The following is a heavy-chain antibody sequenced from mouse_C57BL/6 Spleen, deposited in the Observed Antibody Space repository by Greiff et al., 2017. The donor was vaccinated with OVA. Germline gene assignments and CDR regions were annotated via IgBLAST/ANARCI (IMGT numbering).Heavy chain of an antibody. CDR1: GYTFTNYW. J-gene: IGHJ4*01. D-gene: IGHD2-5*01. CDR2: IYPGGGYT. CDR3: ARYSNVYAMDY. Sequence: LVESGAELVRPGTSVKMSCKASGYTFTNYWIGWAKQRPGHGLEWIGDIYPGGGYTNYNEKFKGKATLTADKSSSTAYMQFSSLTSEDSAIYYCARYSNVYAMDYWGQGTSVTVSS. V-gene: IGHV1-63*01.